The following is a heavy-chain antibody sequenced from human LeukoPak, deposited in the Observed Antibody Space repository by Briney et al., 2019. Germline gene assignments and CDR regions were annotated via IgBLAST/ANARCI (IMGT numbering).Heavy chain of an antibody. CDR2: IYYSGST. D-gene: IGHD3-10*01. Sequence: PSETLSLTCTVSGGSISSGGYYWSWIRQHPGKGLEWTGYIYYSGSTYYNPSLKSRVTISVDTSKNQFSLKLSSVTAADTAVYYCARWFGSGRKWFDPWGQGTLVTVSS. CDR1: GGSISSGGYY. V-gene: IGHV4-31*03. CDR3: ARWFGSGRKWFDP. J-gene: IGHJ5*02.